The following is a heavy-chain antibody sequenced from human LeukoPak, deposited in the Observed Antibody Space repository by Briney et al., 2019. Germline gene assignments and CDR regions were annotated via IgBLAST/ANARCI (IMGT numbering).Heavy chain of an antibody. CDR3: ARETYGGYFDY. D-gene: IGHD4-23*01. CDR2: IDWEDDK. CDR1: GFSLSTSGMR. J-gene: IGHJ4*02. Sequence: SGPTLVNPTQTLTLTCTFSGFSLSTSGMRASWIRQPPGKALEWLARIDWEDDKFYSTSLKTRLTISKDTSKNQVVLTMTNMDPVDTATYYCARETYGGYFDYWGQGTLVTVSS. V-gene: IGHV2-70*04.